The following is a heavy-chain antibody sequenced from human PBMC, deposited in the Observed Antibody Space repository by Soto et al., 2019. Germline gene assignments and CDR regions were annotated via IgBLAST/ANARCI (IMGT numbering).Heavy chain of an antibody. Sequence: SETLSLTCTVSGGSISSYYWSWIRQPPGKGLEWIGYIYYSGSTNYNPSLKSRVTISVDTSKNQFSLKLSSVTAADTAVYYCARQRNYYYYMDVWGKGTTVTVSS. CDR3: ARQRNYYYYMDV. CDR2: IYYSGST. V-gene: IGHV4-59*08. J-gene: IGHJ6*03. CDR1: GGSISSYY.